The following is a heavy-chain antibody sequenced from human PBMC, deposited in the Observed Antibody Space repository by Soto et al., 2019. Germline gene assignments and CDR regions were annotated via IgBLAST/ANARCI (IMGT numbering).Heavy chain of an antibody. CDR2: IYSGGST. CDR1: GFTVSSNY. J-gene: IGHJ5*02. Sequence: GGSLRLSCAASGFTVSSNYMSWVRQAPGKGLEWVSVIYSGGSTYYADSVKGRFTISRDNSKNTLYLQMNSLRAEDTAVYYCAREKLAVAGPNWFDPWGQGTLVTVSS. D-gene: IGHD6-19*01. V-gene: IGHV3-66*01. CDR3: AREKLAVAGPNWFDP.